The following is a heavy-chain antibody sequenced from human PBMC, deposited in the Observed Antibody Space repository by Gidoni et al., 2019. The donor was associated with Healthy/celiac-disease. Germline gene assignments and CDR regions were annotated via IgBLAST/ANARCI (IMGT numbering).Heavy chain of an antibody. CDR3: ARVRDSSGYYLNDY. V-gene: IGHV3-66*01. D-gene: IGHD3-22*01. CDR2: IYSGGST. Sequence: EVQLVESGGGLVQPGGSLRLSCAASGFTVSSNYMSWVRQAPGKGLGWVSVIYSGGSTYYADSVKGRFTISRDNSKNTLYLQMNSLRAEDTAVYYCARVRDSSGYYLNDYWGQGTLVTVSS. J-gene: IGHJ4*02. CDR1: GFTVSSNY.